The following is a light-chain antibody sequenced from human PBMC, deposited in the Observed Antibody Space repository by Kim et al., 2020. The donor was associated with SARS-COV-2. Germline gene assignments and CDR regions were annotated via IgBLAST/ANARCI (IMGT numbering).Light chain of an antibody. CDR3: QQYDSWPYI. CDR2: GTS. Sequence: EIVMTQSPATLSVSPGERATLSCRASQSVSSNLAWYQQKPGQAPRLLIYGTSTRATGIPARFSGSGSGTEFTLTISSLQSEDFAVYYCQQYDSWPYILGQGTKLEI. CDR1: QSVSSN. V-gene: IGKV3-15*01. J-gene: IGKJ2*01.